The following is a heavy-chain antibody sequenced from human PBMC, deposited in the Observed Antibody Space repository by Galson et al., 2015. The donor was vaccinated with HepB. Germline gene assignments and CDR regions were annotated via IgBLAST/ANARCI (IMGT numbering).Heavy chain of an antibody. J-gene: IGHJ2*01. CDR2: ISYDGSNK. Sequence: GFTFSSYAMHWVRQAPGKGLEWVAVISYDGSNKYYADSVKGRFTISRDNAKNSLYLQMNSLRAEDTAVYYCARETAGAISYGDYGNYWYFDLWGRGTLVTVSS. V-gene: IGHV3-30-3*01. CDR3: ARETAGAISYGDYGNYWYFDL. D-gene: IGHD4-17*01. CDR1: GFTFSSYA.